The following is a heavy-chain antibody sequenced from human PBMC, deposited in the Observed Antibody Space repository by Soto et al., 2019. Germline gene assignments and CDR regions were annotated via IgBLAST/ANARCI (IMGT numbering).Heavy chain of an antibody. J-gene: IGHJ3*02. CDR1: GYTFTSYG. D-gene: IGHD2-15*01. Sequence: QVQLVQSGAEVKKPGASVKVSCKASGYTFTSYGISWVRQAPGQGLEWMGWISAYNGNTNYAQKLQGRVTMTTDTSTSTAYMELRSLRSDDTAVYYCARDQGLYCSGGSCYPPYDAFDIWGQGTMVTVS. CDR2: ISAYNGNT. CDR3: ARDQGLYCSGGSCYPPYDAFDI. V-gene: IGHV1-18*01.